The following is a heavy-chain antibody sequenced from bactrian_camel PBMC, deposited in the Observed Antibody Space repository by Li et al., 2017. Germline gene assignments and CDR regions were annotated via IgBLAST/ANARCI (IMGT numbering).Heavy chain of an antibody. J-gene: IGHJ4*01. CDR3: APDSSPQMGCY. D-gene: IGHD3*01. V-gene: IGHV3S9*01. CDR1: EFTFVDSD. CDR2: IKSDGST. Sequence: VQLVESGGGSVQAGGSLRLSCTASEFTFVDSDVGWYRQVPDPACEWVSTIKSDGSTLYADPVKGRFTIFQNDAKNVVYLQMDNMKLDDTAMYYCAPDSSPQMGCYWTRGTQVTVS.